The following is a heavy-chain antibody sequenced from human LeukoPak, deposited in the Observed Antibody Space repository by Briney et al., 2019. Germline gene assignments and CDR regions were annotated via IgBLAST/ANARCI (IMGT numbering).Heavy chain of an antibody. Sequence: GGSLRLSCAASGFTFSSYGMHWVRQAPGKGLEWVAVISYDGSNKYYADSVKGRFTISRDNSKNTLCLQMNSLRAEDTAVYYCAKVLSGSYYGYYYYGMDVWGQGTTVTVSS. CDR3: AKVLSGSYYGYYYYGMDV. CDR2: ISYDGSNK. D-gene: IGHD1-26*01. V-gene: IGHV3-30*18. CDR1: GFTFSSYG. J-gene: IGHJ6*02.